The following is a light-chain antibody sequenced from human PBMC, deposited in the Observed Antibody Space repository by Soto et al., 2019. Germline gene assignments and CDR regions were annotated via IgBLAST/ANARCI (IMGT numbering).Light chain of an antibody. J-gene: IGKJ1*01. Sequence: DIQMTQSPSSLSASVGDRVTITCRASQAISNQLAWYQQEPGKVPKLLIYAASTLQSGVPSRFSGSGSGTDFTLTISSLHPEDVATYYCQRYNSAPQTFGPGTKVEIK. CDR1: QAISNQ. CDR2: AAS. CDR3: QRYNSAPQT. V-gene: IGKV1-27*01.